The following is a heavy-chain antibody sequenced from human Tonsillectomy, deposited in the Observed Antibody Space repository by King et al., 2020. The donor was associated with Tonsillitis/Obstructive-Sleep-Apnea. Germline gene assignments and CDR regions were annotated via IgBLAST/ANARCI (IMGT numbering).Heavy chain of an antibody. CDR3: ARVEEEQWLASFDY. Sequence: EVQLVESGGGLVQPGGSLRLSCAASGFTFSSYWMSWVRQAPGKGLEWVANIKQDGSEKYYVDSVKGRFTISRDNAKNSLYLQMNSLRAEDTAVYYCARVEEEQWLASFDYWGQGTLVTVSS. CDR2: IKQDGSEK. CDR1: GFTFSSYW. V-gene: IGHV3-7*01. D-gene: IGHD6-19*01. J-gene: IGHJ4*02.